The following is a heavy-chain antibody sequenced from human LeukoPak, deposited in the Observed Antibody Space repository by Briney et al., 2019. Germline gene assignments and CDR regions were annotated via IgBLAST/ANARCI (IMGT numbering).Heavy chain of an antibody. Sequence: SETLSLTCTVSGGSISSYYWSWIRQPAGKGLEWMGGIYTNGSTNYNPSLKSRVPMSVETSKTQFSLKLSSVTAAATAVYYCARDQSDLLTGHCEKTLPIGFAPWGQGTLVTVSS. V-gene: IGHV4-4*07. D-gene: IGHD3-9*01. CDR2: IYTNGST. CDR3: ARDQSDLLTGHCEKTLPIGFAP. J-gene: IGHJ5*02. CDR1: GGSISSYY.